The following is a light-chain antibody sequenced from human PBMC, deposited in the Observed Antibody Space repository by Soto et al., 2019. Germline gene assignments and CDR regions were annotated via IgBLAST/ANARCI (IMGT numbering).Light chain of an antibody. CDR1: QSISSW. Sequence: DVEITLSTATLSASVVDRVTITFRASQSISSWLAWYQQEPGKGPKLLIYDASSLQSGVPSRFSGSGSGTEFTLTICILQPDDFATKSGEPYNSYRRFGQ. J-gene: IGKJ1*01. CDR2: DAS. CDR3: EPYNSYRR. V-gene: IGKV1-5*01.